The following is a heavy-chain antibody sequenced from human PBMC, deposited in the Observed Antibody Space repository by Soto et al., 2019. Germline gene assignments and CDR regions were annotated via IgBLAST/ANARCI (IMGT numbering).Heavy chain of an antibody. V-gene: IGHV3-33*01. CDR1: GFTFSSYG. CDR2: IWYDGSNK. Sequence: ESGGGVVQPGRSLRLSCAASGFTFSSYGMHWVRQAPGKGLEWVAVIWYDGSNKYYADSVKGRFTISRDNSKNTLYLQMNSLRAEDTAVYYCARAPESIVVVTATPDYWGQGTLVTVSS. CDR3: ARAPESIVVVTATPDY. D-gene: IGHD2-21*02. J-gene: IGHJ4*02.